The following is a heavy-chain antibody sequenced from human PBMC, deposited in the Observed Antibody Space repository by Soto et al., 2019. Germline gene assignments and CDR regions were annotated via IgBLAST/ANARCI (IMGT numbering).Heavy chain of an antibody. D-gene: IGHD1-26*01. CDR3: AATHRY. V-gene: IGHV4-59*01. J-gene: IGHJ4*02. CDR2: MYNTGST. Sequence: SETLSLTCTVSGGSISGDYWSWIRQPPGKGLEWIGYMYNTGSTVYNPSFKSRVTISVDTSKNQFSLKLNSVTAADTAVYYCAATHRYWGQGTLVTVSS. CDR1: GGSISGDY.